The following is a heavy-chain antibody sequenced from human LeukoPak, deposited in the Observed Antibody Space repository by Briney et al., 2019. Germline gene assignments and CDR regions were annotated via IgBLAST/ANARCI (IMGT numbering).Heavy chain of an antibody. D-gene: IGHD6-19*01. CDR2: RRYDVSNK. CDR1: GFTFSSYG. Sequence: GGSLRLSCAASGFTFSSYGMHCVRQAPGKGLGWVAFRRYDVSNKYYADYVKGRFTISRDNSKNTLYLQTNSLRAADTAVYYCAKGHLGTRYSSGWYLGYWGQGTLVTVSS. J-gene: IGHJ4*02. CDR3: AKGHLGTRYSSGWYLGY. V-gene: IGHV3-30*02.